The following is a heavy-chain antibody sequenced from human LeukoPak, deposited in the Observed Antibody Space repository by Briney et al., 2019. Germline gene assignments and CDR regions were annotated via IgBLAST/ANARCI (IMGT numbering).Heavy chain of an antibody. CDR2: IIPIFGTA. CDR1: GGTFSSYA. Sequence: GSSVKVSCKASGGTFSSYAISWVRQAPGQGLEWMGGIIPIFGTANYAQKFQGRVTITTDESTSTAYMEPSSLRSEDTAVYYCARADNYDILTGYYIFDYWGQGTLVTVSS. J-gene: IGHJ4*02. D-gene: IGHD3-9*01. CDR3: ARADNYDILTGYYIFDY. V-gene: IGHV1-69*05.